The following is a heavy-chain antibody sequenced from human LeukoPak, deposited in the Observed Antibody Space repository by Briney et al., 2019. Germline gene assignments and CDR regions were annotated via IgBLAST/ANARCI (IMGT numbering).Heavy chain of an antibody. V-gene: IGHV4-61*05. D-gene: IGHD6-13*01. Sequence: PSETLSLTCTVSGGSISSSSYYWGWIRQPPGKGLEWVGYIAYSGSTNYNPSLKSRVTISVDTSKTQFSLNLSAVTAADTAVYYCARAIPAVGTPFDFWGQGTQVTVSS. J-gene: IGHJ4*02. CDR3: ARAIPAVGTPFDF. CDR1: GGSISSSSYY. CDR2: IAYSGST.